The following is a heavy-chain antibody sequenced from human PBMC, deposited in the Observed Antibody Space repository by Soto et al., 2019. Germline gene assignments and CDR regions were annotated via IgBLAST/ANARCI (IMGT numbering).Heavy chain of an antibody. J-gene: IGHJ5*02. CDR2: INHSGST. D-gene: IGHD3-3*01. Sequence: QVQLQQWGAGLLKPSETLSLTCAVYGGSFSGYYWSWIRQPPGKGLEWIGEINHSGSTNYNPSLKSRVTIAVETSKTQFSLKLSSVTAADTAVYYCARGQEYYDFWSGYHSQYNWFDPWGQGTLVTVSS. V-gene: IGHV4-34*01. CDR3: ARGQEYYDFWSGYHSQYNWFDP. CDR1: GGSFSGYY.